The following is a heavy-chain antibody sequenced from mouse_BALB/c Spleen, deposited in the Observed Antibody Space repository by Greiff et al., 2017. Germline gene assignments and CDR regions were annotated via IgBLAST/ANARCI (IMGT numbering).Heavy chain of an antibody. CDR1: GFTFSDYG. CDR2: ISNLAYSI. Sequence: EVKVEESGGGLVQPGGSRKLSCAASGFTFSDYGMAWVRQAPGKGPEWVAFISNLAYSIYYADTVTGRFTISRENAKNTLYLEMSSLRSEDTAMYYCARAEAGKGFAYWGQGTLVTVSA. CDR3: ARAEAGKGFAY. J-gene: IGHJ3*01. V-gene: IGHV5-15*02. D-gene: IGHD4-1*01.